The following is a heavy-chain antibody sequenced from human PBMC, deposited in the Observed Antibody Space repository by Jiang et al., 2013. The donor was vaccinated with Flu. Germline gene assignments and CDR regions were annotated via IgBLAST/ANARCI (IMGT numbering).Heavy chain of an antibody. CDR3: ARGLKGYSSGWLVY. Sequence: QLLESGAEVKKPGASVKVSCKASGYTFTSSYIHWVRQAPGQGLEWMGIINPSGGATSYAQKFQGRVTMTRNTSISTAYMELSSLRSEDTAVYYCARGLKGYSSGWLVYWGQGTLVTVSS. V-gene: IGHV1-46*01. CDR2: INPSGGAT. D-gene: IGHD6-19*01. CDR1: GYTFTSSY. J-gene: IGHJ4*02.